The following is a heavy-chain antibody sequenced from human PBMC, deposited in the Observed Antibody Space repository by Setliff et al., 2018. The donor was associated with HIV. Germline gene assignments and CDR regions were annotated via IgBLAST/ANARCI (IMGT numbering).Heavy chain of an antibody. V-gene: IGHV1-69*13. D-gene: IGHD3-10*01. CDR2: IIPMYNIP. CDR3: ARDLRLHLDDIYGSGTVYGMDV. J-gene: IGHJ6*02. Sequence: SVKVSCKTSGGTLSNYVITWVRQAPGQGLEWMGMIIPMYNIPAYAQKFQGRVTFTADESTSTAYMELSSLRSEDTAVYYCARDLRLHLDDIYGSGTVYGMDVWGQGTTVTVSS. CDR1: GGTLSNYV.